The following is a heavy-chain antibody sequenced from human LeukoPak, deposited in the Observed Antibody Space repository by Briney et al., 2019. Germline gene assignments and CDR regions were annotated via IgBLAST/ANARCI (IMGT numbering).Heavy chain of an antibody. CDR3: ARDTITMVRGVIIPYYFDY. CDR1: GFTFSSYE. CDR2: ISSSGSTI. D-gene: IGHD3-10*01. J-gene: IGHJ4*02. V-gene: IGHV3-48*03. Sequence: GGSLRLSCAASGFTFSSYEMNWVRQAPGKGLEWVSYISSSGSTIYYADSVKGRFTISRGNAKNSLYLQMNSLRAEDTAVYYCARDTITMVRGVIIPYYFDYWGQGTLVTVSS.